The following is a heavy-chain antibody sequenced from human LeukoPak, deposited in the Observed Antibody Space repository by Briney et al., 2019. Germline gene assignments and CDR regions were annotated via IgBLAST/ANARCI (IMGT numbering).Heavy chain of an antibody. D-gene: IGHD5-24*01. V-gene: IGHV3-21*01. CDR2: ISSSSNYI. CDR1: GFPFSTYS. Sequence: KPGGSLRLSCAASGFPFSTYSMNWVRQTPGKGLEWVSSISSSSNYIYYADSVKGRFTISRDNAKNSLYLQMNSLRAEDTAVYYCARESSARWLQFDDYWGQGTLVTVSS. CDR3: ARESSARWLQFDDY. J-gene: IGHJ4*02.